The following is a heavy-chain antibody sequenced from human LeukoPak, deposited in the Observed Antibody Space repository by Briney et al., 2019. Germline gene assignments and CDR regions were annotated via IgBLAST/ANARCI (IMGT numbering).Heavy chain of an antibody. CDR3: ARRWLESHFDY. CDR2: IKRDGSEK. V-gene: IGHV3-7*04. Sequence: GGSLRLSCAASGFTFSTYWMSWARQAPGKGLEWVANIKRDGSEKYYVDSVKGRFTISRDNAKNSLYLQMNSLRAEDTAVYYCARRWLESHFDYWGQGTLVTVSS. J-gene: IGHJ4*02. D-gene: IGHD5-24*01. CDR1: GFTFSTYW.